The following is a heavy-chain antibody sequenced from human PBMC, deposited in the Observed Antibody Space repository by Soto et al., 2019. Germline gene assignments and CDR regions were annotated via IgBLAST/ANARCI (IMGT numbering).Heavy chain of an antibody. CDR2: INPNSGGT. J-gene: IGHJ6*03. Sequence: GASVKVSCKASGYTFTCYYMXWVRHAHGQGLEWMGWINPNSGGTNYAQKFQGWVTMTRDTSISTAYMELSRLRSDDTAVYYCARDLGSSSCYYYMDIWGKGPTLTVSS. CDR3: ARDLGSSSCYYYMDI. CDR1: GYTFTCYY. D-gene: IGHD6-6*01. V-gene: IGHV1-2*04.